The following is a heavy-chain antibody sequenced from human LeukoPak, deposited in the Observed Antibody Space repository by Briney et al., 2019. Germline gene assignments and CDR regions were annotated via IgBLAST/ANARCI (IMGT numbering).Heavy chain of an antibody. CDR1: GLTFSSYA. CDR3: AKNSAYDRSLGYYSYYMDV. Sequence: GGSVRLSCAASGLTFSSYAMTWVRQAPGKGLEWVSSTTGSGERTYYADSVKGRFTISRDNSKNTLYLQMNSLRAEDAAVYFCAKNSAYDRSLGYYSYYMDVWGTGTTVTVSS. J-gene: IGHJ6*03. D-gene: IGHD5-12*01. CDR2: TTGSGERT. V-gene: IGHV3-23*01.